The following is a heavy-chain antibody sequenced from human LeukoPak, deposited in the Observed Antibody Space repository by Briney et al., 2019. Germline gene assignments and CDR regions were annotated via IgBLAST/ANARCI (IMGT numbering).Heavy chain of an antibody. Sequence: GGSLRLSCAASGFTFSNYAMSWVRQAPGKGLEWVSAISGSGGSTYYADSVKGRFTISRDNSKNTLYLQMNSLRAEDTAVYYCAKDPGDYYGSGSYSGSAFDIWGQGTMVTVSS. D-gene: IGHD3-10*01. CDR1: GFTFSNYA. J-gene: IGHJ3*02. CDR2: ISGSGGST. V-gene: IGHV3-23*01. CDR3: AKDPGDYYGSGSYSGSAFDI.